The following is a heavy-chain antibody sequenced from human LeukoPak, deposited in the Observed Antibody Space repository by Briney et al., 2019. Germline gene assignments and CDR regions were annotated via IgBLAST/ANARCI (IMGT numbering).Heavy chain of an antibody. CDR1: GGSISSHY. CDR2: IYYSGST. Sequence: SETLPLTCTVSGGSISSHYWSWIRQPPGKGLEWIGYIYYSGSTNYNPSLKSRVTISVDTSKNQFSLKLSSVTAADTAVYYCAREYRALDYWGQGTLVTVSS. V-gene: IGHV4-59*11. J-gene: IGHJ4*02. D-gene: IGHD3-3*02. CDR3: AREYRALDY.